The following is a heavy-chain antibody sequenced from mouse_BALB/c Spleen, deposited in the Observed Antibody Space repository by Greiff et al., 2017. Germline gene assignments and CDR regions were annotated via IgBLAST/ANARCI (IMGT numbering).Heavy chain of an antibody. J-gene: IGHJ3*01. CDR2: ISSGGSYT. D-gene: IGHD2-4*01. Sequence: VQGVESGGGLVKPGGSLKLSCAASGFTFSSYAMSWVRQSPEKRLEWVAEISSGGSYTYYPDTVTGRFTISRDNAKNTLYLEMSSLRSEDTAMYYCARGSYDYDVRAWFAYWGQGTLVTVSA. CDR3: ARGSYDYDVRAWFAY. V-gene: IGHV5-9-4*01. CDR1: GFTFSSYA.